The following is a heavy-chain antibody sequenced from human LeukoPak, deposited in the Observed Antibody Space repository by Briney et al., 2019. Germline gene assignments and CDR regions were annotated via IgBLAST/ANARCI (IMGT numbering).Heavy chain of an antibody. CDR3: ARHIAVAGHVTIDY. D-gene: IGHD6-19*01. V-gene: IGHV5-51*01. Sequence: GESLKISCQGSGYSFTSYWIGWVRQMPGKGLEWMGIIYPGDSDTRYCPSFQGQVTISADKSISTAYLQWSSLKASDTAMYYCARHIAVAGHVTIDYWGQGTLVTVSS. J-gene: IGHJ4*02. CDR2: IYPGDSDT. CDR1: GYSFTSYW.